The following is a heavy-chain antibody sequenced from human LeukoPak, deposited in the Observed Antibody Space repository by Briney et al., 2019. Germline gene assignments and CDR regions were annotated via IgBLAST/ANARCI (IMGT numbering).Heavy chain of an antibody. D-gene: IGHD1-26*01. J-gene: IGHJ5*02. Sequence: PGGSLRLSCAASGFMFSSYWMSWVRQAPEKGLEWVANIKGDGSEKYYVDSVKGRFTISRDNAKNSLYLQMNSLRAGDTAIYYCARDKGVVGTLAPWGQGTLVTVSS. CDR1: GFMFSSYW. CDR2: IKGDGSEK. CDR3: ARDKGVVGTLAP. V-gene: IGHV3-7*01.